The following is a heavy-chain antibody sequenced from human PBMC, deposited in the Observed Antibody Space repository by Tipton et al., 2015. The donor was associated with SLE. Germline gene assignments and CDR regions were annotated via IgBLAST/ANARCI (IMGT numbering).Heavy chain of an antibody. J-gene: IGHJ4*02. CDR3: AIHRGRGYVTHIDY. CDR1: GYSFPSYW. Sequence: QLVQSGAEVKKPGASLKISCKGSGYSFPSYWLAWLRQMPGKGLEWMGSILTGDSDASYSPSFQGHVTFSADKSINTAYLQWSSLQASDTAMYFCAIHRGRGYVTHIDYRGQGTLVTVSS. D-gene: IGHD5-12*01. V-gene: IGHV5-51*01. CDR2: ILTGDSDA.